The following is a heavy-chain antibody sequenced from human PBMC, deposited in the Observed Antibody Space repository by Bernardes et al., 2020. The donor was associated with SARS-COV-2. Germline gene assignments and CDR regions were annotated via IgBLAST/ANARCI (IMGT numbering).Heavy chain of an antibody. CDR1: GFTFSSYS. CDR3: ARDRGTGVHGTDV. D-gene: IGHD7-27*01. J-gene: IGHJ6*02. CDR2: ISSSRNSI. V-gene: IGHV3-21*01. Sequence: GGSLRLSCAASGFTFSSYSMNWVRQAPGKGLEWVSSISSSRNSIYYADSVKGRFTISRDNAKNSLYLQMNSLRAEDTAVYYCARDRGTGVHGTDVWGQGTTVTVSS.